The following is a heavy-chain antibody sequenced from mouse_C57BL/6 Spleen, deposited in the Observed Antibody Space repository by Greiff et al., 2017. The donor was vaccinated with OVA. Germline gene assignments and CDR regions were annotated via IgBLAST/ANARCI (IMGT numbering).Heavy chain of an antibody. D-gene: IGHD2-2*01. CDR3: ARHGNDGGMDY. J-gene: IGHJ4*01. CDR2: ISSGGSYP. Sequence: EVKLVESGGDLVKPGGSLKLSCAASGFTFSSYGMSWVRQTPDKRLEWVATISSGGSYPYYPDSVKGRFTISRDNAKNTLYLQMSSLKSEDTAMYYCARHGNDGGMDYWGQGTSVTVSS. V-gene: IGHV5-6*01. CDR1: GFTFSSYG.